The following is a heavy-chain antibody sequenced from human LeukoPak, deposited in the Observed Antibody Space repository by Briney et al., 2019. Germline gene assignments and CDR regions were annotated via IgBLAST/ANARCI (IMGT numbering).Heavy chain of an antibody. CDR2: IYYSGST. Sequence: PSETLSLTCSVYSGSFSGYYWSWIRQPPGKGLEWIGYIYYSGSTNYNPSLKGRVTISVDTSKNQLSLKLSSVTAADTAVYYCARDSYWGQGTLVTVSS. J-gene: IGHJ4*02. CDR1: SGSFSGYY. CDR3: ARDSY. V-gene: IGHV4-59*01.